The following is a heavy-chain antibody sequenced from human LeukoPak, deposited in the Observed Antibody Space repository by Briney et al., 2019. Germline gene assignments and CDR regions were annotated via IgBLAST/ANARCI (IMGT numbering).Heavy chain of an antibody. V-gene: IGHV4-38-2*01. D-gene: IGHD6-13*01. J-gene: IGHJ2*01. CDR1: GYSISSGYY. Sequence: SETLSLTCAVSGYSISSGYYWGWIRQPPGKGLEWIGSIYHSGSTYYNPSLKSRVTISVDTSKNQFSLKLSSVTAADTAVYYCARMYSSSWYWYFDLWRRGTLVTVSS. CDR3: ARMYSSSWYWYFDL. CDR2: IYHSGST.